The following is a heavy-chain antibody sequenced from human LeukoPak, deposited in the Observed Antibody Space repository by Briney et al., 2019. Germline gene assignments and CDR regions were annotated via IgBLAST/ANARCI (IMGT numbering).Heavy chain of an antibody. Sequence: GRSLRLSCAASGFTFSSYGMHWVRQAPGKGLEWVAVISYDGSNKYYANSVKGRFTISRDNSKNTLYLQMNSLRAEDTAVYYCARGGRYYDSSGYYHDAFDIWGQGTMVTVSS. CDR2: ISYDGSNK. CDR3: ARGGRYYDSSGYYHDAFDI. D-gene: IGHD3-22*01. CDR1: GFTFSSYG. V-gene: IGHV3-30*03. J-gene: IGHJ3*02.